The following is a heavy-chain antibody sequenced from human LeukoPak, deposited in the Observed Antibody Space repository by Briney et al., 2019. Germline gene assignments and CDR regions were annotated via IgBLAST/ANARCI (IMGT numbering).Heavy chain of an antibody. CDR2: LSTSPR. V-gene: IGHV3-23*01. D-gene: IGHD3-22*01. CDR1: GFTITNYA. Sequence: GGSLRLSCAASGFTITNYAMSWVRQGPGKGLEWVSGLSTSPRYADSVRGRFTVSRDHSTNTLYLQMNRLRAEDTAVYCCARGEVAVQYYFESWGQGTLVTVSS. CDR3: ARGEVAVQYYFES. J-gene: IGHJ4*02.